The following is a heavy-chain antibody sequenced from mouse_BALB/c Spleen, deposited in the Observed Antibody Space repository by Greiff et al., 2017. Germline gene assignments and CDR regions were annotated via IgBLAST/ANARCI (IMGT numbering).Heavy chain of an antibody. CDR2: ISSGGSYT. J-gene: IGHJ3*01. D-gene: IGHD2-1*01. V-gene: IGHV5-6-4*01. Sequence: VQLKESGGGLVKPGGSLKLSCAASGFTFSSYTMSWVRQTPEKRLEWVATISSGGSYTYYPDSVKGRFTISRDNAKNTLYLQMSSLKSEDTAMYYCTREWGNPVGFAYWGQGTLVTVSA. CDR3: TREWGNPVGFAY. CDR1: GFTFSSYT.